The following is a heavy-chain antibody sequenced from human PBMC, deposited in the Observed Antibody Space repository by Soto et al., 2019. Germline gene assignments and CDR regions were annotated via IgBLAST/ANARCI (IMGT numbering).Heavy chain of an antibody. V-gene: IGHV3-7*01. CDR1: GFTFSNYW. J-gene: IGHJ5*02. CDR3: ARDPAWDYGDPFYR. Sequence: EVQLVESGGGLVQPGGSLRLSCAASGFTFSNYWMSWVRQAPGRGLEWVASIQQDGSDKYYVESVKGRFTISRDNAKNSLYVQLDSLRVEDTAVYYCARDPAWDYGDPFYRWGQGTLVNVSS. CDR2: IQQDGSDK. D-gene: IGHD4-17*01.